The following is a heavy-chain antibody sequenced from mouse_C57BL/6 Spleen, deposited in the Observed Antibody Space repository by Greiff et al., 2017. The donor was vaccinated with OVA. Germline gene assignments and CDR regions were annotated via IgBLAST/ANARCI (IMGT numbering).Heavy chain of an antibody. J-gene: IGHJ2*01. V-gene: IGHV5-6*01. CDR2: ISSGGSYT. Sequence: EVKLVESGGDLVKPGGSLKLSCAASGFTFSSYGMSWVRQTPDKRLEWVATISSGGSYTYYPDSVKGRFTISRDNAKNTLYLQMSSLKSEDTAMYYCARHKNSNYFDYWGQGTTLTVSS. CDR3: ARHKNSNYFDY. D-gene: IGHD2-5*01. CDR1: GFTFSSYG.